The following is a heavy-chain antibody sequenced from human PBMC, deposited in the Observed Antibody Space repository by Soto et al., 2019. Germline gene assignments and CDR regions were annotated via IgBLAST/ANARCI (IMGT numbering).Heavy chain of an antibody. Sequence: ASVKVSCKASGYTFTKYGISWVRQAPGQGLEWMGWISAYNGNTNYAQKLQDGVTMTTDTSTSTAYMELRSLRSDDTAVYYCARTISGAVYYFDYWGQGTLVTVSS. D-gene: IGHD6-19*01. J-gene: IGHJ4*02. CDR3: ARTISGAVYYFDY. CDR1: GYTFTKYG. V-gene: IGHV1-18*01. CDR2: ISAYNGNT.